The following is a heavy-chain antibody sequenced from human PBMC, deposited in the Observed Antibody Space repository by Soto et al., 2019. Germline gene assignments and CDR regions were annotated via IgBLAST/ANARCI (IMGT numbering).Heavy chain of an antibody. Sequence: QVQLVQSGAEVKKPGASVKVSCKASGYTFTSYGISWVRQAPGQGLEWMGWISAYNGNTNYAQKLQGRVTMTTDTSTSTAYMELRSLRSDETAVYYCARSSYPRSMIVVVIPASYYGMDVWGQGTTVTVSS. CDR3: ARSSYPRSMIVVVIPASYYGMDV. J-gene: IGHJ6*02. CDR1: GYTFTSYG. CDR2: ISAYNGNT. D-gene: IGHD3-22*01. V-gene: IGHV1-18*01.